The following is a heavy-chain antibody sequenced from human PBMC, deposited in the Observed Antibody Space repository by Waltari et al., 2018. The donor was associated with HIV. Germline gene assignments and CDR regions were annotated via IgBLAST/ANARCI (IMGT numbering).Heavy chain of an antibody. CDR3: ARDNHYDSSGYLAVWGSFDI. J-gene: IGHJ3*02. D-gene: IGHD3-22*01. V-gene: IGHV4-61*02. CDR1: GGSISSGSYY. CDR2: IYTSGST. Sequence: QVQLQESGPGLVKPSQTLSLTCTVSGGSISSGSYYWSWIRQPAGKGLEWIGRIYTSGSTNSNPSLKSRATIAVDTSKNQFSLKLSSVTAADTAVYYCARDNHYDSSGYLAVWGSFDIWGQGTMVTVSS.